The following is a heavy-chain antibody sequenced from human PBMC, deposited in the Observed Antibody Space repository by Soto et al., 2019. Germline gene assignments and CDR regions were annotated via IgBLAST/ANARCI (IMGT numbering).Heavy chain of an antibody. V-gene: IGHV4-59*08. Sequence: QVQLQESGPGLVKPSETLSLTCTVSGGSISSYYWSWLRQPPGKGLEWIGSSDYSGSTNYNPYLKSRVSMSVDTSKNQFSLTLSSGHAADTAVYYCARRSSHYIVATSYMDVWGKGTTVTVSS. D-gene: IGHD5-12*01. J-gene: IGHJ6*03. CDR3: ARRSSHYIVATSYMDV. CDR2: SDYSGST. CDR1: GGSISSYY.